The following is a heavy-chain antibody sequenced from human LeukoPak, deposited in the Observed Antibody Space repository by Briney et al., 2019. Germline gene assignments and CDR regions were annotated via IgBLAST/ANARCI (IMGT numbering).Heavy chain of an antibody. CDR3: ARGGLSFDY. Sequence: SETLSLTCTVSGGSISSYYWSWIQQPPGKGLEWIGYIYYSGSTNYNPSLKSRVTISVDTSKNQFSLKLSSVTAADTAVYYCARGGLSFDYWGQGTLVTVSS. J-gene: IGHJ4*02. D-gene: IGHD3-16*01. CDR1: GGSISSYY. V-gene: IGHV4-59*01. CDR2: IYYSGST.